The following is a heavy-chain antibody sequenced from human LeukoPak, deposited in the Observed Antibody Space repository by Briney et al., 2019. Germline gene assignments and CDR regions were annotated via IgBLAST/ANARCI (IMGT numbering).Heavy chain of an antibody. CDR2: IYPGDSDT. D-gene: IGHD6-13*01. CDR1: GYSFTSYW. CDR3: ARDRGSSSWAYHDAFDI. Sequence: GESLKISCKGSGYSFTSYWIGWVRQMPGKGLEWMGIIYPGDSDTRYSPSFQGQVTISADKSISTAYLQWSSLKASDTAMYYCARDRGSSSWAYHDAFDIWGQGTMVTVSS. V-gene: IGHV5-51*01. J-gene: IGHJ3*02.